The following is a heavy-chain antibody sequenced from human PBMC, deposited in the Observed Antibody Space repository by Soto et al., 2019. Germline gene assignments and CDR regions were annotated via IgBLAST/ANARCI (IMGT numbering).Heavy chain of an antibody. J-gene: IGHJ6*02. CDR2: FIPIFGTA. D-gene: IGHD6-6*01. CDR1: GGTFSSYA. CDR3: ASHGLRAARRDYYYYGMAV. Sequence: QVQLVQSGAEVKKPGSSVKVSCKASGGTFSSYAISWVRQAPGQGLEWMGWFIPIFGTATYAQKLQGRVTITEDESTSTAYMELSSLRYEDTAVYYCASHGLRAARRDYYYYGMAVWGQGTTVTVSS. V-gene: IGHV1-69*12.